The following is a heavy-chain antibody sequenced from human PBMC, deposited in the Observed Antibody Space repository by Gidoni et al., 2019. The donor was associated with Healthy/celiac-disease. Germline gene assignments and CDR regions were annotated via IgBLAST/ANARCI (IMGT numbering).Heavy chain of an antibody. D-gene: IGHD2-15*01. J-gene: IGHJ4*02. Sequence: EVQLVESGGGLVQPGGSLTLSCAASGFTFIGSAMHWVRPASGKGLEWVGLIRSKANSYATAYAASVKGRFTISRDDSKNTAYLQMNSLKTEDTAVYYCTYGSGGSGYWGYFDYWGQGTLVTVSS. CDR1: GFTFIGSA. CDR2: IRSKANSYAT. CDR3: TYGSGGSGYWGYFDY. V-gene: IGHV3-73*02.